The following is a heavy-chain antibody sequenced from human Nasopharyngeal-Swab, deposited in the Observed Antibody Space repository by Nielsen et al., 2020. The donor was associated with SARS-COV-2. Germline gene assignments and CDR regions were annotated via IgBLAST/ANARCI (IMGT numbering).Heavy chain of an antibody. D-gene: IGHD5-12*01. V-gene: IGHV3-30-3*01. CDR1: GFTFSTYA. CDR3: AREWINNFDY. Sequence: GGSLRLSCAASGFTFSTYAMHWVRQAPGKGLEWVADISYDGDNKYYADSVKGRFTISRDNSKNTLYLQMNSLRAEDTDVYYCAREWINNFDYWGQGTLVTVSS. J-gene: IGHJ4*02. CDR2: ISYDGDNK.